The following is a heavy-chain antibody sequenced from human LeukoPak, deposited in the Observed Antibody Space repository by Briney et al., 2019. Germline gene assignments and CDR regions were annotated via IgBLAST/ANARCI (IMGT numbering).Heavy chain of an antibody. CDR3: ARETPDSSGYYYTDY. CDR1: GGSISSGGYS. J-gene: IGHJ4*02. CDR2: IYYSGST. D-gene: IGHD3-22*01. V-gene: IGHV4-30-4*07. Sequence: SQTLSLTCAVSGGSISSGGYSWSWIRQPPGKGLEWIGYIYYSGSTYYNPSLKSRVTISVDTSKNQFSLKLSSVTAADTAVYYCARETPDSSGYYYTDYWGQGTLVTVSS.